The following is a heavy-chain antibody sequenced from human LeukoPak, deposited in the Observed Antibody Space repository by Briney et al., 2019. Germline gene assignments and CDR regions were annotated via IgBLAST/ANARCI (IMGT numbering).Heavy chain of an antibody. Sequence: ASVKVSCKASGYTFTSYDINWVRQATGQGLEWMGWMNPNSGNTGYAQKFQGRVTITRNTSISTAYMELSRLRSDDTAVYYCARGLSSGYYVDAFDIWGQGTMVTVSS. CDR2: MNPNSGNT. J-gene: IGHJ3*02. V-gene: IGHV1-8*03. CDR1: GYTFTSYD. CDR3: ARGLSSGYYVDAFDI. D-gene: IGHD3-22*01.